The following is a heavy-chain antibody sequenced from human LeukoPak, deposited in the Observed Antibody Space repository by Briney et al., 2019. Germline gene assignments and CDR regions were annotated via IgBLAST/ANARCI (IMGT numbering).Heavy chain of an antibody. CDR1: GFTFSSYG. Sequence: GGSLRLSCAASGFTFSSYGMHWVRQAPGKGLEWVAFIRYDGSNKYYADSVKGRFTISRDNSKNTLYLQMNSLKTEDTAVYYCAREGKRITLVRGVITPRGSYYLDVRGKGTTVTVSS. J-gene: IGHJ6*03. CDR3: AREGKRITLVRGVITPRGSYYLDV. CDR2: IRYDGSNK. D-gene: IGHD3-10*01. V-gene: IGHV3-30*02.